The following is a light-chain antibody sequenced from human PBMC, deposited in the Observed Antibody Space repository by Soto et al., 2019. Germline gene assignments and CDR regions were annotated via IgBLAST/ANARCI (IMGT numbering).Light chain of an antibody. Sequence: QSALTQPASVSGSPGQSITISCTGTSGDVGAYNYVSWYQQHPGKAPKLMIYEVNYRPSGVSNRFSGSKSGITASLTISGLQAEDEADYYCSSYASTSPAVFGTGTKLTVL. V-gene: IGLV2-14*01. CDR3: SSYASTSPAV. J-gene: IGLJ1*01. CDR1: SGDVGAYNY. CDR2: EVN.